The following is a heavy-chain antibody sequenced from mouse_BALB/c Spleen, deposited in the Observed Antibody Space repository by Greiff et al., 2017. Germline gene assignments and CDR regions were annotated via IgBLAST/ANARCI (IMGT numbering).Heavy chain of an antibody. CDR2: ISSGSSTI. J-gene: IGHJ4*01. CDR1: GFTFSSFG. Sequence: EVQLVESGGGLVQPGGSRKLSCAASGFTFSSFGMHWVRQAPEKGLEWVAYISSGSSTIYYADTVKGRFTISRDNPKNTLFLQMTSLRSEDTAMYYCARWGGNYDYYAMDDWGQGTSVTVSS. V-gene: IGHV5-17*02. CDR3: ARWGGNYDYYAMDD. D-gene: IGHD2-1*01.